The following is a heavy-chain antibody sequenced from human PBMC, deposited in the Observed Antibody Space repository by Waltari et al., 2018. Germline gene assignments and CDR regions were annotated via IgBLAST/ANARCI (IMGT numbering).Heavy chain of an antibody. V-gene: IGHV1-3*03. CDR1: GYTFTSYA. D-gene: IGHD1-26*01. CDR2: INAGNGNT. J-gene: IGHJ5*02. Sequence: QVQLVQSGAEVTKPGASVKVSCKASGYTFTSYAMHWVRQAPGQRLEWMGWINAGNGNTKYSQEFQGRVTITRDTSASTAYMELSSLRSEDMAVYYCARGRPIQRSGTEMSNWFDPWGQGTLVTVSS. CDR3: ARGRPIQRSGTEMSNWFDP.